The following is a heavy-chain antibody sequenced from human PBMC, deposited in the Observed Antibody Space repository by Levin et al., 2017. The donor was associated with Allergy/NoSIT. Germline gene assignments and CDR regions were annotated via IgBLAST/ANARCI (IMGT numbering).Heavy chain of an antibody. CDR3: ARGVSGSYYRDY. CDR2: INHSGSS. V-gene: IGHV4-34*01. J-gene: IGHJ4*02. Sequence: PSETLSLTCAMYGGSSGGYYWSWIRQPPGKGLEWIGEINHSGSSKYNPSLKSRVTISVDTSKNQCSLKVNSVTAADTAVYFCARGVSGSYYRDYWGQGILVTVSS. D-gene: IGHD3-10*01. CDR1: GGSSGGYY.